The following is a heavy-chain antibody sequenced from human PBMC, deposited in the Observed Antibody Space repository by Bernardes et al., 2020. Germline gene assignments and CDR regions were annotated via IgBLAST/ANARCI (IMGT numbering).Heavy chain of an antibody. CDR3: ARDILISYYDFWSGYASYYGMDV. V-gene: IGHV1-2*06. Sequence: ASVKVSCKASGYTFTGYYMHWVRQAPGQGLEWMGRINPNSGGTNYAQKFQGRVTMTRDTSISTAYMELSRLRSDDTAVYYCARDILISYYDFWSGYASYYGMDVWGKGTTVTVSS. D-gene: IGHD3-3*01. CDR2: INPNSGGT. J-gene: IGHJ6*04. CDR1: GYTFTGYY.